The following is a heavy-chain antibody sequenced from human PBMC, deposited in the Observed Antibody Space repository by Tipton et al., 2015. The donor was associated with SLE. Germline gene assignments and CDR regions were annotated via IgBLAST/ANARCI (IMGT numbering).Heavy chain of an antibody. J-gene: IGHJ1*01. Sequence: TLSLTCTVSGGSISSYYWSWIRQPPGKGLEWIGYIYYSGSTYYNPSLKSRVTISVDTSKNQFSLKLSSVTAADTAVYYCARAYCSGGSCYLTEYFQHWGQGTLVTVSS. CDR3: ARAYCSGGSCYLTEYFQH. CDR2: IYYSGST. CDR1: GGSISSYY. V-gene: IGHV4-59*04. D-gene: IGHD2-15*01.